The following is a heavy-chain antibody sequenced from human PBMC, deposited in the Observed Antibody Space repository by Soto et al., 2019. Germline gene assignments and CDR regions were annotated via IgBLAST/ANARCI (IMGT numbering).Heavy chain of an antibody. V-gene: IGHV3-21*06. D-gene: IGHD3-22*01. J-gene: IGHJ3*02. CDR2: ISSSSSYI. Sequence: PGGSLRLSCAASGFTFSSYSMNWVRQAPGKGLEWVSSISSSSSYIYYADSVKGRFSISRDNAKNSLYLQMNSLRAEDTAVYYCARSKGYYDSSGYHPGTFDIWGQGTMVTVSS. CDR3: ARSKGYYDSSGYHPGTFDI. CDR1: GFTFSSYS.